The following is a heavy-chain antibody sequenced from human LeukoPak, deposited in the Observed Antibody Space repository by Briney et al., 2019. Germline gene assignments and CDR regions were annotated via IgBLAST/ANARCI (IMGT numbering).Heavy chain of an antibody. CDR3: AREGYYYGSGSPYCFDR. J-gene: IGHJ4*02. D-gene: IGHD3-10*01. CDR1: RFTFSSYS. V-gene: IGHV3-48*01. Sequence: GGSLRLSCGASRFTFSSYSMNWVRLAPGKGLEWVSYISTTSSTIYYADSVKGRFTISRDNAKNSLYLQMNSLRAEDTAVYYCAREGYYYGSGSPYCFDRWGQGTLVTVSS. CDR2: ISTTSSTI.